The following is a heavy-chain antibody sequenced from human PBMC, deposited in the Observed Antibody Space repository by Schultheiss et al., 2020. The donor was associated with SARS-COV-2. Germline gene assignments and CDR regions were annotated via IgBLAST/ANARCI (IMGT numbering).Heavy chain of an antibody. D-gene: IGHD3-3*01. CDR2: MNPNSGNT. Sequence: ASVKVSCKASGYTFTSYGISWVRQATGQGLEWMGWMNPNSGNTGYAQKFQGRVTMTRNTSISTAYMELSSLRSEDTAVYYCARAYYDFWSGYAFDIWGQGTMVTVSS. J-gene: IGHJ3*02. CDR3: ARAYYDFWSGYAFDI. CDR1: GYTFTSYG. V-gene: IGHV1-8*02.